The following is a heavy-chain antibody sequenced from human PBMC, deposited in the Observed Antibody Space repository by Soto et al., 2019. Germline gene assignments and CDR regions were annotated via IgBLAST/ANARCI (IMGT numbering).Heavy chain of an antibody. Sequence: PSETLSLTCTVSGGSISSGDYYLSWIRQPPGKGLEWIGYIYYSGSTYYNPSLKSRVTISVDTSKNQFSLKLSSVTAADTAVYYCARGANWNYDLWFDPWGQGTLVTVSS. J-gene: IGHJ5*02. CDR2: IYYSGST. V-gene: IGHV4-30-4*01. CDR3: ARGANWNYDLWFDP. CDR1: GGSISSGDYY. D-gene: IGHD1-7*01.